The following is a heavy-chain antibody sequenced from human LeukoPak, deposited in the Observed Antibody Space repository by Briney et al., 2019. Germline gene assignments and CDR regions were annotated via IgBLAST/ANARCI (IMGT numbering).Heavy chain of an antibody. V-gene: IGHV4-59*01. Sequence: KTSETLSLTCTVSGGSISSYYWSWIRQPPGKGLEWIGYIYYSGSTNYNPSLKSRVTISVDTSKNQFSLKLSSVTAADTAVYYCARGQFRSGWYFDYWGQGTLVTVSS. D-gene: IGHD6-19*01. CDR3: ARGQFRSGWYFDY. CDR2: IYYSGST. J-gene: IGHJ4*02. CDR1: GGSISSYY.